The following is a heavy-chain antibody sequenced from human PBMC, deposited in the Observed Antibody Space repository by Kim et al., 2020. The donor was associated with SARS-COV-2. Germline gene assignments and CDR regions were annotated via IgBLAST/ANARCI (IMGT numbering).Heavy chain of an antibody. CDR1: GFTFSSYA. D-gene: IGHD3-10*01. CDR2: ISGSGGST. V-gene: IGHV3-23*01. Sequence: GGSLRLSCAASGFTFSSYAMSWVRQAPGKGLEWVSAISGSGGSTYYADSVKGRFTISRDNSKNTLYLQMNSLRAEDTAVYYCAKDHRRDYGSGSYGAFDIWGQGTMVTVSS. J-gene: IGHJ3*02. CDR3: AKDHRRDYGSGSYGAFDI.